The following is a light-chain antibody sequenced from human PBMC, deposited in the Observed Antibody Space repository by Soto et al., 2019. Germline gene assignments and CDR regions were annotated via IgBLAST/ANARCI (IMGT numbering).Light chain of an antibody. V-gene: IGLV3-21*02. CDR1: NIGSKS. CDR3: QVWDSSSDHIVV. CDR2: DDS. Sequence: SYELTQPPSVSVAPGQTARITCGGTNIGSKSVHWYQQKPGQAPVLVVYDDSDRPSGIPERFSGSNSGNTATLTISRVEAGDEADYYCQVWDSSSDHIVVFGGGTKLTVL. J-gene: IGLJ2*01.